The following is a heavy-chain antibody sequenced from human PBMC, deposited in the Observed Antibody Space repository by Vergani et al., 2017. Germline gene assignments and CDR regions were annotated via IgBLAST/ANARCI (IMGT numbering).Heavy chain of an antibody. CDR3: AGDRGCATISCYFSGAFDY. J-gene: IGHJ4*02. V-gene: IGHV3-74*01. CDR1: GFSFSGYW. D-gene: IGHD2-2*01. Sequence: EVQLVESGGGLIHPGGSLRRSCEGSGFSFSGYWMHWVRQSPEKGLVWVSRIKSDGSITNYADSVKGRFTISRDNSKNTLILQMNGLRAEDTAVYYCAGDRGCATISCYFSGAFDYWGLGTLVSVSS. CDR2: IKSDGSIT.